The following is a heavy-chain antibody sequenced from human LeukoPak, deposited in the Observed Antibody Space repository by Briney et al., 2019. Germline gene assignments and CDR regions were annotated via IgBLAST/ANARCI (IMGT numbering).Heavy chain of an antibody. V-gene: IGHV3-30*02. J-gene: IGHJ4*02. D-gene: IGHD3-10*01. CDR1: GFTFSSNG. CDR2: IRNDGSNK. Sequence: LPGGSLRLSCVASGFTFSSNGMHWVRQAPGKGLEWVAFIRNDGSNKYYVDSVKGRFTIYRDNSKNTLYLQMNSLRAEDTAVYYCAKDSIWMVRGVIISANHYWGQGTLVTVSS. CDR3: AKDSIWMVRGVIISANHY.